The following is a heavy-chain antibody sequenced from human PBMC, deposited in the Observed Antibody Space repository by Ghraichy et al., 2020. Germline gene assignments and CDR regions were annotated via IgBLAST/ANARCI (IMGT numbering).Heavy chain of an antibody. V-gene: IGHV4-31*03. J-gene: IGHJ4*02. CDR2: IYYSGST. CDR1: GGSISSGGYY. Sequence: SETLSLTCTVSGGSISSGGYYWSWIRQHPGKGLEWIGYIYYSGSTYYNPSLKSRVTISVDTSKNQFSLKLSSVTAADTAVYYCAREKRVGCWAFDYWGQGTLVTVSS. CDR3: AREKRVGCWAFDY. D-gene: IGHD1-26*01.